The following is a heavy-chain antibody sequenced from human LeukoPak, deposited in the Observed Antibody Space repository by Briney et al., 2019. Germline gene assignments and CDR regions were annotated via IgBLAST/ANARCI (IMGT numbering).Heavy chain of an antibody. J-gene: IGHJ4*02. CDR2: IRYDGSNK. CDR3: AKDPKVLLWFGESRGFDY. D-gene: IGHD3-10*01. V-gene: IGHV3-30*02. Sequence: GVSLRLSCAASGFTFRSYGMHCVRQAPGKGREGVAFIRYDGSNKYYADSVKRRFTISRDHYKNTLYLQLTSLRAEDTAVYYCAKDPKVLLWFGESRGFDYWGQATLVTVSS. CDR1: GFTFRSYG.